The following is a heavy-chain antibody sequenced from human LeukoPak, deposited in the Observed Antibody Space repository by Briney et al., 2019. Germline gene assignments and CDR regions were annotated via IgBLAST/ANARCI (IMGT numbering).Heavy chain of an antibody. D-gene: IGHD5-12*01. V-gene: IGHV1-2*02. Sequence: GASVKVSCKASGYTFTSYYMHWVRQAPGQGLEWMGWFNPNTGGTNYAQKFQGRVTMTRDTSINTAYMELSRLTSDDTAVYYCARDLGYSGYDSPYWGQGTLVIVSS. J-gene: IGHJ4*02. CDR1: GYTFTSYY. CDR3: ARDLGYSGYDSPY. CDR2: FNPNTGGT.